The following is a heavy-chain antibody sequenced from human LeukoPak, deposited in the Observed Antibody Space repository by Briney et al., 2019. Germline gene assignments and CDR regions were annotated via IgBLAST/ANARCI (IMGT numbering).Heavy chain of an antibody. D-gene: IGHD3-10*01. J-gene: IGHJ4*01. Sequence: GASVEVFCKASGYIFTGYDNNWVRQATGQGLEWMGWMNPDSGNTGYAQKFQGRVTMTRDTSISTAYMELSSLRSEGTAVYDCARESGFYGSGSRYWGQGTLVTVSS. CDR2: MNPDSGNT. CDR1: GYIFTGYD. V-gene: IGHV1-8*01. CDR3: ARESGFYGSGSRY.